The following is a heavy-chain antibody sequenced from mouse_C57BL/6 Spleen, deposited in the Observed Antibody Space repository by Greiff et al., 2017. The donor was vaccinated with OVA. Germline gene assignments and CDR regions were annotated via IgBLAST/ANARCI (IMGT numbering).Heavy chain of an antibody. J-gene: IGHJ3*01. CDR3: AEGAWFAY. CDR2: IYPRDGST. CDR1: GYTFTSYD. Sequence: VQLVESGPELVKPGASVKLSCKASGYTFTSYDINWVKQRPGQGLEWIGWIYPRDGSTKYNEKFKGKATLTVDTSSSTAYMELHSLTSEDSAVYFCAEGAWFAYWGQGTLVTVSA. V-gene: IGHV1-85*01.